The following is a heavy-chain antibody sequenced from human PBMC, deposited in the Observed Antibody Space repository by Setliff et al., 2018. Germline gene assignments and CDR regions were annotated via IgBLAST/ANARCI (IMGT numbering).Heavy chain of an antibody. V-gene: IGHV1-2*02. CDR3: ARGYCDGIGCPAPLYYFDS. CDR2: INPGSGAT. Sequence: ASVKVSCKASGYTFTSYYMHWVRQAPGQGLEWMGWINPGSGATNLAQEFQDRVTFTRDTFAETAYMELRSLTSDDMAVYYCARGYCDGIGCPAPLYYFDSWGQGTLVTVSS. CDR1: GYTFTSYY. D-gene: IGHD2-21*01. J-gene: IGHJ4*02.